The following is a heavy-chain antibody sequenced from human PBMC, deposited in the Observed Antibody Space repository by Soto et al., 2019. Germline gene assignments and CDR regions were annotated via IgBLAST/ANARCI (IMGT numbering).Heavy chain of an antibody. J-gene: IGHJ4*02. CDR3: TRDRQWLAIDY. CDR1: GFTVRSNY. CDR2: IYSSGST. D-gene: IGHD6-19*01. Sequence: PGGSLRLSCAASGFTVRSNYMSWVRQAPGKGLEWVSVIYSSGSTYYADSVKGRFTISRDNSKNTLYLQMNNLRAEDTAVYYCTRDRQWLAIDYWGQGTLVTVSS. V-gene: IGHV3-66*01.